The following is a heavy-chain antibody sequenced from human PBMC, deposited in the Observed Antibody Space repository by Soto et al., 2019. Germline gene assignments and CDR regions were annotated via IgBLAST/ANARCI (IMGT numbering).Heavy chain of an antibody. V-gene: IGHV1-69*01. CDR1: GDTFRRFT. J-gene: IGHJ5*02. D-gene: IGHD4-4*01. CDR3: ARDPSTINKLIGVWFDP. Sequence: QIRLVQSGAEVQKPGSSVRVSCKASGDTFRRFTINWVRQAPGQGLEWMGGIKPISDITNYAQRFQGRVTFTADASTSTVYLELSSLRSEETAMYYCARDPSTINKLIGVWFDPWGQGTLVTVSS. CDR2: IKPISDIT.